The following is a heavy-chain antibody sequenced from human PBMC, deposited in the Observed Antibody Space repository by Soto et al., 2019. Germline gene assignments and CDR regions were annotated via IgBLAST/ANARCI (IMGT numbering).Heavy chain of an antibody. CDR1: GFTFSDYY. J-gene: IGHJ6*02. Sequence: PVGSLRLSCAASGFTFSDYYMNWVRQAPGKGLEWVSYISSSGSTIYYADSVKVRFTISRDNAKNSLYLQMNSLRAEDTAVYYCARGRPDTAMAHYEYYGMDVWGQGTTVTVSS. CDR3: ARGRPDTAMAHYEYYGMDV. V-gene: IGHV3-11*04. CDR2: ISSSGSTI. D-gene: IGHD5-18*01.